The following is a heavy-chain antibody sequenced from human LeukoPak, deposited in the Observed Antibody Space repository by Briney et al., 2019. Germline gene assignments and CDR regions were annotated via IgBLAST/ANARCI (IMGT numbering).Heavy chain of an antibody. J-gene: IGHJ4*02. CDR3: ARDRGTMVRGVYDY. D-gene: IGHD3-10*01. Sequence: GGSLRLSCAASGFTFSSYTMNWVRQAPGKGLEYVSAISSNGGSTYYANSVKGRFTISRDNSKNTLYLQMGSLRAEDMAVYYCARDRGTMVRGVYDYWGQGTLVTVSS. CDR1: GFTFSSYT. CDR2: ISSNGGST. V-gene: IGHV3-64*01.